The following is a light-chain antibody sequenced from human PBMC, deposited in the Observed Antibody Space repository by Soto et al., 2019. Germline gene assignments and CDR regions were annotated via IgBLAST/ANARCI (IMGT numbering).Light chain of an antibody. CDR3: QQYNNWPPLT. Sequence: EIVMTQSPATLSVSPGERATLSCRASQSVSSNLAWYQQKPGQAPRLLIYGASTRATAIPARFSGSGSGTEFTLTISSLQSEDFAVYYCQQYNNWPPLTFGGGTKVESK. J-gene: IGKJ4*01. CDR1: QSVSSN. CDR2: GAS. V-gene: IGKV3-15*01.